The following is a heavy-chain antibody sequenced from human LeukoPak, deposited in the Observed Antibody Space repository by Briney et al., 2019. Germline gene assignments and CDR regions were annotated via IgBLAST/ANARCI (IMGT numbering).Heavy chain of an antibody. CDR2: ISGSGGST. CDR3: AEPVGPYYYGSAFDY. J-gene: IGHJ4*02. Sequence: GGSLRLSCAASGFTFSSYAMSWVRQAPGKGLEWVSAISGSGGSTYYADSVKGRFTISRDNSKNTLYLQMNSLRAEDTAVYYCAEPVGPYYYGSAFDYWGQGTLVTVSS. D-gene: IGHD3-10*01. V-gene: IGHV3-23*01. CDR1: GFTFSSYA.